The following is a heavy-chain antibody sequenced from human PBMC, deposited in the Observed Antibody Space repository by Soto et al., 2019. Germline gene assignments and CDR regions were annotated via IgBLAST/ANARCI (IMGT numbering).Heavy chain of an antibody. J-gene: IGHJ6*02. D-gene: IGHD2-15*01. CDR3: ARVSCSGGSCYHNRYYYYGMDV. Sequence: SETLSLTCTVSGGSISSGDYYWSWIRQPPGKGLEWIGYIYYSGSTYYNPSLKSRVTISVDTSKNQFSLKLSSVTAADTAVYYCARVSCSGGSCYHNRYYYYGMDVWGHGTTVTVSS. CDR2: IYYSGST. CDR1: GGSISSGDYY. V-gene: IGHV4-30-4*01.